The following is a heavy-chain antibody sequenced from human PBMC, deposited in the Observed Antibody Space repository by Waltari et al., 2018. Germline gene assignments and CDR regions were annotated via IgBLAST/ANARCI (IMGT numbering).Heavy chain of an antibody. CDR3: ARLGWGSSDAFDF. CDR2: LYGSSGST. CDR1: GGSISGGYD. J-gene: IGHJ3*01. D-gene: IGHD6-19*01. Sequence: QVQLQESGPGLVKPSETLSPTCAVSGGSISGGYDWSWIRQPPGKGLEWIGYLYGSSGSTNYNPSLKNRVTSSKDTSKNQFSRKRSAVTAADTAVYYCARLGWGSSDAFDFWGQGLRVTVSS. V-gene: IGHV4-30-4*07.